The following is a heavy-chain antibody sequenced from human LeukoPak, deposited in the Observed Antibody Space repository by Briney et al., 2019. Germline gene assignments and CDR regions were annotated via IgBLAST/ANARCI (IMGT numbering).Heavy chain of an antibody. CDR1: GYTFTSYY. V-gene: IGHV1-46*01. J-gene: IGHJ4*02. CDR3: ARDPQLIGDPWYYFDY. Sequence: GASVTVSCKASGYTFTSYYMHWVRQAPGQGLEWMGIINPSGGSTSYAQKFQGRVTMTRDTSTSTVYMELSSLRSEDTAVYYCARDPQLIGDPWYYFDYWGQGTLVTVSS. D-gene: IGHD2-21*01. CDR2: INPSGGST.